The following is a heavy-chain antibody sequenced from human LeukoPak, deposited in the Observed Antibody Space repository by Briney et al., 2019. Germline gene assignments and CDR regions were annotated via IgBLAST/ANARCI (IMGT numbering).Heavy chain of an antibody. CDR2: TWYDGSTK. D-gene: IGHD5-24*01. CDR1: GFNFKTFA. Sequence: PGRSLRLSCAASGFNFKTFAMHCPRQAPGKGLEWVAVTWYDGSTKYYADSAKGRFTISRDNSINTLYLQMNSLRAEDTAVYYCARGREGYNYRGFDIWGQGTRVTVSP. V-gene: IGHV3-33*01. CDR3: ARGREGYNYRGFDI. J-gene: IGHJ3*02.